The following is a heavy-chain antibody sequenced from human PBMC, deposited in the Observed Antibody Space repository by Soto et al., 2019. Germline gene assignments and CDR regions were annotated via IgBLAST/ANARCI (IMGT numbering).Heavy chain of an antibody. CDR2: ITGSGSHS. J-gene: IGHJ4*02. V-gene: IGHV3-23*01. D-gene: IGHD3-3*01. Sequence: EVQLLQSGGGLVQPGGSLRLSCMASGFPSSTYGFSTYAMTWVRQPPGKGLEWVSVITGSGSHSYYADSVKGRFTISRDNFKNMLYLQMNSLRAEDTAVYYCAKHDFWTLYNTGLDSWGQGTLVTVSS. CDR1: GFPSSTYGFSTYA. CDR3: AKHDFWTLYNTGLDS.